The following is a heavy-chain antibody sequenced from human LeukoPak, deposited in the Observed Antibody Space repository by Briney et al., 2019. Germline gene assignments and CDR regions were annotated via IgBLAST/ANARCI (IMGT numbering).Heavy chain of an antibody. V-gene: IGHV1-2*02. CDR3: ARGWRSGAFDI. Sequence: GASVTVSCKASGYTFTAYMHWVRQAPDQGLEWMGWINPSSGGTSYAQNFQGRVTMTRDTSISTAYMELSRLTSDDTAVYYCARGWRSGAFDIWGQGTMVTVSS. J-gene: IGHJ3*02. CDR2: INPSSGGT. CDR1: GYTFTAY. D-gene: IGHD2-21*01.